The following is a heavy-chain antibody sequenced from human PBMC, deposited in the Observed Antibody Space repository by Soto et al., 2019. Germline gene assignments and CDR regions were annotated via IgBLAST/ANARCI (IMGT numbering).Heavy chain of an antibody. CDR1: GFTFTSHA. J-gene: IGHJ5*02. CDR3: ARAQSSTVITSTHFDP. Sequence: GGSLRLSCAASGFTFTSHAMNWVRQAPGKGLEWVAIISYDGSTKYYADSVKGRFTISRDNANNTVYLHLNSRRGEDTAVYYCARAQSSTVITSTHFDPWGQGTLVTVSS. CDR2: ISYDGSTK. V-gene: IGHV3-30-3*01. D-gene: IGHD4-17*01.